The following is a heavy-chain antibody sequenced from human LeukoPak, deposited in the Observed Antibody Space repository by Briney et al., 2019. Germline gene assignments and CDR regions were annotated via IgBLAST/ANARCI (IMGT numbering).Heavy chain of an antibody. CDR1: GFTFSSYA. V-gene: IGHV3-23*01. CDR3: AKSRGFGYFDY. J-gene: IGHJ4*02. Sequence: GGSLRLSCAASGFTFSSYAMSWVRQAPGKGLEWVSAISGSGGSTYCADSVRGRFTISRDNSKNTLYLQMNSLRAEDTAVYYCAKSRGFGYFDYWGQGTLVTVST. CDR2: ISGSGGST. D-gene: IGHD3-10*01.